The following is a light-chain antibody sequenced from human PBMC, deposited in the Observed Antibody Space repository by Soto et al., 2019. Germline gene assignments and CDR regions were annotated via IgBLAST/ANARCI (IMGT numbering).Light chain of an antibody. Sequence: EDVLTQAPGPLSLSPGEIATLSCSASQSVGSAYVGWYQQKPGQAPRLLIFGASRGATGIPDRFSGSGSGTDFTLTISRLEPEDFAVYYCQQYGSSPITFGQGTRLEIK. CDR3: QQYGSSPIT. J-gene: IGKJ5*01. CDR2: GAS. V-gene: IGKV3-20*01. CDR1: QSVGSAY.